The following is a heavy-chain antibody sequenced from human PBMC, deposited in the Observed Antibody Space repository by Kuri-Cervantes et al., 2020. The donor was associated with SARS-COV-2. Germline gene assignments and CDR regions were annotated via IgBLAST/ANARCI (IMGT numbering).Heavy chain of an antibody. J-gene: IGHJ2*01. Sequence: GGSLRLSCAASGFTFSSYAMSWVRQAPGKGLEWVSAISGSGGSTYYADSVKGRFTISRDNSKNTLYLQMNSLRAEDTAVYYCAKDLSLSSGWYYWYFDLWGRGTLGTVSS. CDR1: GFTFSSYA. CDR3: AKDLSLSSGWYYWYFDL. V-gene: IGHV3-23*01. CDR2: ISGSGGST. D-gene: IGHD6-19*01.